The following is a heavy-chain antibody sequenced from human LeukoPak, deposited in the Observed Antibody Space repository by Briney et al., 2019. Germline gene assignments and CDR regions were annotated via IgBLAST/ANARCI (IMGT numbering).Heavy chain of an antibody. CDR1: GGSFSGYY. Sequence: SETLSLTCAVYGGSFSGYYWSWIRQPPGKGREWIGEINHSGSTNYNPSLKRRVTISVDTSKNQFSLKLSSVTAADTAVYYCARRDPRWLHELNWGQGTLVTVSS. J-gene: IGHJ4*02. CDR2: INHSGST. CDR3: ARRDPRWLHELN. V-gene: IGHV4-34*01. D-gene: IGHD5-24*01.